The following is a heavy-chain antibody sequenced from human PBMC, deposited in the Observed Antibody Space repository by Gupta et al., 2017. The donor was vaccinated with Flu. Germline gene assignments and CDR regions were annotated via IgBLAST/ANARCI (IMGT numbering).Heavy chain of an antibody. D-gene: IGHD2-15*01. Sequence: QVQLQESGPGLVKPSENLSLPCAVSGGSINRNYYWGWIRQPPGKGLEWIGNVFHGGGTFYTPSLKSRVTMSVDTSKNEFSLRLTSVTAADTAVYYCARDLVGGRYYFDLWGQGTLVTVSS. CDR2: VFHGGGT. CDR3: ARDLVGGRYYFDL. V-gene: IGHV4-38-2*02. CDR1: GGSINRNYY. J-gene: IGHJ4*02.